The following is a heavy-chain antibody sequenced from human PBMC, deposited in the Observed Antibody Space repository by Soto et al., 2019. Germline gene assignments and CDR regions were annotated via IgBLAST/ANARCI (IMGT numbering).Heavy chain of an antibody. Sequence: GGSLRLSCAASGFTFSSNYMSWVRQAPGKGLEWVSVIYSSGSTYYADSVKGRFTISRDNFKNTLYLQMNSLRAEDTAVYYCARGYSYTQPVFDYWGLGTLVTVSS. CDR1: GFTFSSNY. CDR3: ARGYSYTQPVFDY. D-gene: IGHD5-18*01. CDR2: IYSSGST. J-gene: IGHJ4*02. V-gene: IGHV3-53*01.